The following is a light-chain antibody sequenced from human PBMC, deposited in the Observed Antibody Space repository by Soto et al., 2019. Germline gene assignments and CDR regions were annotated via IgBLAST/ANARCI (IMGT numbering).Light chain of an antibody. CDR2: LGS. V-gene: IGKV2-28*01. J-gene: IGKJ2*01. CDR1: QSLRHHNGYYY. Sequence: DIVMTQSPLSLPVTPGEPASISCRSSQSLRHHNGYYYLDWYLQKPGQSPQVLIYLGSNRASGVPDRVSGIGLGTVFTLKISRVEAEDVGVYYCIQTLQAPYSFGQGTKLEIK. CDR3: IQTLQAPYS.